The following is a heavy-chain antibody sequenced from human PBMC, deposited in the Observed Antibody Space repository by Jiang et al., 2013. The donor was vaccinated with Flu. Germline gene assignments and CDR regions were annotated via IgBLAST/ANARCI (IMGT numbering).Heavy chain of an antibody. CDR3: ARGSPVTLTSYYYYYYMDV. CDR2: INHSGST. Sequence: RLLKPSETLSLTCAVCGGSFSGYYWSWIRQPPGKGLEWIGEINHSGSTNYNPSLKSRVTISVDTSKNQFSLKLSSVTAADTAVYYCARGSPVTLTSYYYYYYMDVWGKGTTVTVSS. J-gene: IGHJ6*03. V-gene: IGHV4-34*01. D-gene: IGHD4-17*01. CDR1: GGSFSGYY.